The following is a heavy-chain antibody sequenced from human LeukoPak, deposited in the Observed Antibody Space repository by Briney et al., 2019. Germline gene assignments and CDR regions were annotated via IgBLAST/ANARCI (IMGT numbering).Heavy chain of an antibody. Sequence: GESLRLSCAASVFTFSRYWMHWVRQAPGKGLVWVSRINSDGSSTSYADSVKGRFTISRDNAKNTLYLQMNSLRAEDTAVYYCARDSTYYFGSGSYSDFDYWGQGTLVTVSS. CDR1: VFTFSRYW. CDR3: ARDSTYYFGSGSYSDFDY. J-gene: IGHJ4*02. D-gene: IGHD3-10*01. V-gene: IGHV3-74*01. CDR2: INSDGSST.